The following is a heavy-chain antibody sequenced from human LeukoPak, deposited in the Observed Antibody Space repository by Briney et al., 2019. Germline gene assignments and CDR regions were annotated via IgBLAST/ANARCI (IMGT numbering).Heavy chain of an antibody. V-gene: IGHV1-2*02. CDR1: GYTFTGYY. D-gene: IGHD4-17*01. J-gene: IGHJ4*02. Sequence: ASVKVSCKASGYTFTGYYMHWVRQAPGQGLGWMGWIIPNSGGTNYAQRFQGRVTMTRDTSISTAYMELNRLRSDDTAVYYCAKSTVTTSLDYWGQGTQVTVSS. CDR3: AKSTVTTSLDY. CDR2: IIPNSGGT.